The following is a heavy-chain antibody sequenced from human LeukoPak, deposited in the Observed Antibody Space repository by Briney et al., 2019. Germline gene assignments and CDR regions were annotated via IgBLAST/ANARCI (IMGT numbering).Heavy chain of an antibody. Sequence: GGSLRLSCAASGFTFDDYAMHWVRQAPGKGLEWVSGISWNSGSIGYADSVKGRFTISRDNAKNFLYLQMNSLRAEDTAVYYCARTYYDILAGYNPYFDYWGQGILVTVSS. J-gene: IGHJ4*02. CDR2: ISWNSGSI. D-gene: IGHD3-9*01. CDR3: ARTYYDILAGYNPYFDY. CDR1: GFTFDDYA. V-gene: IGHV3-9*01.